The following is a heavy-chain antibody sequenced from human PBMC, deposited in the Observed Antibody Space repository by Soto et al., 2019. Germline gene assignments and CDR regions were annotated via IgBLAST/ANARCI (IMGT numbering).Heavy chain of an antibody. Sequence: SETLSLTCAVYIGSFSGYSWNWIRQPPGKGLEWIGEISHSGSTNYNPSLKSRVTMSVDTSKNQFSLKLSSVTAADTAVYYCARHPGYYDILTGYTTYYFDYWGQGILVTVSS. J-gene: IGHJ4*02. CDR2: ISHSGST. V-gene: IGHV4-34*01. CDR3: ARHPGYYDILTGYTTYYFDY. D-gene: IGHD3-9*01. CDR1: IGSFSGYS.